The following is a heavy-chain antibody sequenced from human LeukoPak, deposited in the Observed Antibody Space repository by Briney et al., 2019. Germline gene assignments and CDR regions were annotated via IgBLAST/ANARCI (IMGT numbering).Heavy chain of an antibody. V-gene: IGHV3-23*01. CDR2: ISGSGGST. CDR1: GFTFSSYA. J-gene: IGHJ5*02. CDR3: ARAIQLDWFDP. D-gene: IGHD5-18*01. Sequence: HPGGSLRLSCAASGFTFSSYAMSWVRQAPGKGLEWVSAISGSGGSTYYADSVKGRFTISRHNSKNTLYLQMNSLRAEDTAVYYCARAIQLDWFDPWGQGTLVTVSS.